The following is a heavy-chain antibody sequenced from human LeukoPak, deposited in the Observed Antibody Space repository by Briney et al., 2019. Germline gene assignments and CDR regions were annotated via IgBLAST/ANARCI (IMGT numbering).Heavy chain of an antibody. D-gene: IGHD6-19*01. CDR1: GYSISSGYY. Sequence: PSETLSLTCAVSGYSISSGYYWGWIRQPPGKGLEWIRSIYHSGSTYYNPSLKSRVTISVDTSKNQFSLKLSSVTAADTAVYYCARLPRVVVAGPFDYWGQGTLVTVSS. CDR2: IYHSGST. CDR3: ARLPRVVVAGPFDY. J-gene: IGHJ4*02. V-gene: IGHV4-38-2*01.